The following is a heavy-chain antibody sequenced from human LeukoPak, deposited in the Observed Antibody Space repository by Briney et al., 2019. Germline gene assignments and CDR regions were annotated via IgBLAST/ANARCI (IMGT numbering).Heavy chain of an antibody. D-gene: IGHD6-13*01. Sequence: GGSLRLSCTGSGFIFRSYAMSWVRQAPGEGLKWVSTISGNGGSTYYADSVKGRFTIARDNSKNTLYLQMNSLRAEDTAVYYCARAIAAADDAFDIWGQGTMVTVSS. CDR3: ARAIAAADDAFDI. CDR1: GFIFRSYA. J-gene: IGHJ3*02. V-gene: IGHV3-23*01. CDR2: ISGNGGST.